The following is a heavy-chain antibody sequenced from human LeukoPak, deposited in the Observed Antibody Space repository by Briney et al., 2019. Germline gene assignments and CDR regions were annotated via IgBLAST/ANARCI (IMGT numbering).Heavy chain of an antibody. V-gene: IGHV3-23*01. Sequence: PGGSLRLSCAASGFTFSSYAMSCVRQAPGKGLECVSATTGSGGSTYYADSVKGRFTISRENSKNTRYLQMNSLRAEDTAVYYCGNYQGRITIFGVVIQGGFMDVWGKGTTVTVSS. D-gene: IGHD3-3*01. J-gene: IGHJ6*04. CDR2: TTGSGGST. CDR1: GFTFSSYA. CDR3: GNYQGRITIFGVVIQGGFMDV.